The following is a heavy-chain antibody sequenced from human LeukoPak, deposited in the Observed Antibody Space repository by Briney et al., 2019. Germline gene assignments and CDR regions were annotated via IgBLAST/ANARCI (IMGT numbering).Heavy chain of an antibody. CDR1: GFIFNKYG. J-gene: IGHJ4*02. D-gene: IGHD6-19*01. Sequence: PGGSLRLSCVASGFIFNKYGMSWVRQAPGKGLEYVSAISSNGGSTYHADSVKGRFTISRDNSKNTLYLQMSSLRAEDTAVYYCVKAPYPYSSGWYGNDYWGQGTLVTVSS. CDR2: ISSNGGST. CDR3: VKAPYPYSSGWYGNDY. V-gene: IGHV3-64D*06.